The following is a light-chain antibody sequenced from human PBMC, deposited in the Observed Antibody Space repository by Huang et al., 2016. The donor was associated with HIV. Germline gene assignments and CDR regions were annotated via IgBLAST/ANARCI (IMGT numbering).Light chain of an antibody. Sequence: DIVMTQSPDSQAVSLGERATINCKSSQSVLYSSNNKNYLAWYQQKPGQPPKLLIYWASTRESGVPDRFSGSGSGTDFTLTISSLQAEDVAIYYCQQYYSHPLTFGGGTKVEIK. V-gene: IGKV4-1*01. CDR3: QQYYSHPLT. J-gene: IGKJ4*01. CDR2: WAS. CDR1: QSVLYSSNNKNY.